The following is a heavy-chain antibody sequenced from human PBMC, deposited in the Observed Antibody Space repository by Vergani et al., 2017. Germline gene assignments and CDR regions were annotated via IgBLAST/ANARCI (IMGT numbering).Heavy chain of an antibody. J-gene: IGHJ3*02. V-gene: IGHV3-21*01. CDR2: ISSSSSYI. CDR1: GYTFSSYS. CDR3: ARDFSITMIVVVTPSGAFDI. D-gene: IGHD3-22*01. Sequence: VQLVQSGAEVKKPGASVKVSCKASGYTFSSYSMNWVRQAPGKGLEWVSSISSSSSYIYYADSVKGRFTISRDNAKNSLYLQMNSLRAEDTAVYYCARDFSITMIVVVTPSGAFDIWGQGTMVTVSS.